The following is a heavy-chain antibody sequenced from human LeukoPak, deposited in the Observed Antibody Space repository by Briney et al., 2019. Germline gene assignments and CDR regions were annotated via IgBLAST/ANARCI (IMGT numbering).Heavy chain of an antibody. CDR2: IYYSTST. CDR1: AGSITTTNYY. J-gene: IGHJ4*02. CDR3: AREGTSYYYPYFDY. D-gene: IGHD3-10*01. Sequence: SETLSLTCTVSAGSITTTNYYWGWIRQPPGKGLEWIGSIYYSTSTYYNPSLKSRLTISVDTSKNQFSLKVSSVTAADTAVYYCAREGTSYYYPYFDYWGQGTLVTVSS. V-gene: IGHV4-39*07.